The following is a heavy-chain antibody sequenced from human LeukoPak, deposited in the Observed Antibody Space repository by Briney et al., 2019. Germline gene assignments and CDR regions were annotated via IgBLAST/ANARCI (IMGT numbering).Heavy chain of an antibody. CDR3: ARDSTGYGYEEWS. CDR1: GFTFSSYW. J-gene: IGHJ5*02. Sequence: GGSLRLSCVASGFTFSSYWMSWVRQAPGKGLEWVANIKQDGSENFYVDSVKGRFTISRDNAKTSLYLPMNSLRAEDTAVYYCARDSTGYGYEEWSWGQGTLVTVSS. D-gene: IGHD5-18*01. V-gene: IGHV3-7*01. CDR2: IKQDGSEN.